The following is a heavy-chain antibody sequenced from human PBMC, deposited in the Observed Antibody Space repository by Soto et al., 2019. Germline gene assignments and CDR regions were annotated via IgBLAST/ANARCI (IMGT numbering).Heavy chain of an antibody. D-gene: IGHD5-18*01. CDR1: GGTFSSYA. Sequence: ASVKVSCKASGGTFSSYAISWVRQAPGQGLEWMGGIIPIFGTANYAQKFQGRVTITADESTSTAYMELSSLRSEDTAVYYCARADTAMVTLDYWGQGTLVTVSS. CDR2: IIPIFGTA. V-gene: IGHV1-69*13. J-gene: IGHJ4*02. CDR3: ARADTAMVTLDY.